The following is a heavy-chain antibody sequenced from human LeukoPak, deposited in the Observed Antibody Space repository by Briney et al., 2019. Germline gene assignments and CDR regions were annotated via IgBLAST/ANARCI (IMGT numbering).Heavy chain of an antibody. CDR1: GFTFSSYG. CDR3: TRGDYCGGDCYYFEY. Sequence: GGSLRLSCAASGFTFSSYGMHWVRQAPGKGLEWVAFIRYDGSNKYYADSVKGRFTISRDNSKNTLYLQMNSLKTGDTAVYYCTRGDYCGGDCYYFEYWGQGTLVTVSS. CDR2: IRYDGSNK. V-gene: IGHV3-30*02. J-gene: IGHJ4*02. D-gene: IGHD2-21*02.